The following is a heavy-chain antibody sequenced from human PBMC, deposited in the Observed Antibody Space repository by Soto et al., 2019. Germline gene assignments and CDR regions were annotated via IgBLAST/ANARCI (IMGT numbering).Heavy chain of an antibody. CDR2: IKSKAGGGTT. V-gene: IGHV3-15*07. Sequence: EVQLVESGGGLVKPGGSLRLSCAASGFTVSNAWMNWVRQAPGQGLEWVGRIKSKAGGGTTDYAAPVKGRFSISRDDSRNTVYLQMNSLKTEDTAVYYCTTDPNGWRDFDYWGQGTLVTVSS. D-gene: IGHD6-19*01. CDR1: GFTVSNAW. CDR3: TTDPNGWRDFDY. J-gene: IGHJ4*02.